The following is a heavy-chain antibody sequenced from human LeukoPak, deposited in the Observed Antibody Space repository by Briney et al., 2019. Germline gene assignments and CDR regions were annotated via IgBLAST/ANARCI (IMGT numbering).Heavy chain of an antibody. CDR2: ISYTGST. J-gene: IGHJ5*02. Sequence: PSETLSLTCTVSGGSITNYYWSWIRQPPGKGLEWIGHISYTGSTNYSPPLRSRVTISVDKPKSQFSLELRSVTAADTAVYYCARRVGYCGGDYCYESDPWGQGTLVTVSS. CDR3: ARRVGYCGGDYCYESDP. V-gene: IGHV4-59*08. CDR1: GGSITNYY. D-gene: IGHD2-21*01.